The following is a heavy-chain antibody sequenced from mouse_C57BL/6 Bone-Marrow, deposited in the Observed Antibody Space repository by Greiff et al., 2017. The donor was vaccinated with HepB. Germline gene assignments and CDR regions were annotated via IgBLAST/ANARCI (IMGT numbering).Heavy chain of an antibody. V-gene: IGHV1-80*01. CDR2: IYPGDGDT. Sequence: VKLMESGAELVKPGASVKISCKASGYAFSSYWMNWVKQRPGKGLEWIGQIYPGDGDTNYNGKFKGKATLTADKSSSTAYMQLSSLTSEDSAVYFGARRYSFAYWGQGTLVTVSA. J-gene: IGHJ3*01. CDR1: GYAFSSYW. D-gene: IGHD1-1*01. CDR3: ARRYSFAY.